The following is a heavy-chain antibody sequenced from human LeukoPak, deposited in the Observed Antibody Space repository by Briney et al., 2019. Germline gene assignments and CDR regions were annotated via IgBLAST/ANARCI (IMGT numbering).Heavy chain of an antibody. CDR1: GFTFSSYA. CDR2: IWYDGTTK. Sequence: GRSLRLSCAASGFTFSSYAMHWVRQAPGRGLEWVAVIWYDGTTKYYADSVKGRFTISRDNSKNTLYLQMNSLRAEDTAVYYCARGRGGDLRYYYYGMDVWGQGNTFTVSS. J-gene: IGHJ6*02. D-gene: IGHD2-21*02. V-gene: IGHV3-33*01. CDR3: ARGRGGDLRYYYYGMDV.